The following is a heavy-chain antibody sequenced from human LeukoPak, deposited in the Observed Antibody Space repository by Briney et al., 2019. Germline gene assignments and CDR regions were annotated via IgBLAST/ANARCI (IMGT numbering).Heavy chain of an antibody. CDR1: GYTFTSYG. Sequence: ASVKVSCKASGYTFTSYGISWVRQAPGQGLEWMGWIGAYNGNTNYAQKLQGRVTMTTDTSTSTAYMELRSLRSDDTAVYYCARVTRESIWFGVYYYGMDVWGQGTTVTVPS. V-gene: IGHV1-18*01. J-gene: IGHJ6*02. D-gene: IGHD3-10*01. CDR3: ARVTRESIWFGVYYYGMDV. CDR2: IGAYNGNT.